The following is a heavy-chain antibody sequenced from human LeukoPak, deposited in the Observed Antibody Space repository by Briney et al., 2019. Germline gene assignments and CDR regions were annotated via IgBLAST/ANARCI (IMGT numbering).Heavy chain of an antibody. Sequence: PGGSLRLSCAASGFTFSSYGMSWVRQAPGKGLEWVSAISGSGGSTYYADSVKGRFTISRDNAKNTLYLQMNSLRAEDTAVYYCARDNYDILTGYYNDYYYYYMDVWGKGTTVTISS. CDR3: ARDNYDILTGYYNDYYYYYMDV. CDR2: ISGSGGST. D-gene: IGHD3-9*01. CDR1: GFTFSSYG. V-gene: IGHV3-23*01. J-gene: IGHJ6*03.